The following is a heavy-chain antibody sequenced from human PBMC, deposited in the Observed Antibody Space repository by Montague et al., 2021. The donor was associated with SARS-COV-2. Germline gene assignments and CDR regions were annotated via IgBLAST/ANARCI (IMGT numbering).Heavy chain of an antibody. CDR3: VTPGKTAVAGQFDY. V-gene: IGHV4-39*07. D-gene: IGHD6-19*01. J-gene: IGHJ4*02. CDR2: IYEGDTI. CDR1: GGSIRSTTFY. Sequence: SETLSLTCTVSGGSIRSTTFYWGWIRQSPGKGLDWIGYIYEGDTIYYNPSLKSRVAISLDTPNNQFSLKITSLIVADTAIYYCVTPGKTAVAGQFDYWGPGILVTVAS.